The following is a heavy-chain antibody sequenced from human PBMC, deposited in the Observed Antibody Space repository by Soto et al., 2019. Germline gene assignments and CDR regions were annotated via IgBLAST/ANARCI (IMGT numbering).Heavy chain of an antibody. J-gene: IGHJ4*02. CDR2: INHSGST. V-gene: IGHV4-34*01. CDR3: ASVHCSGGSRYYYFDY. D-gene: IGHD2-15*01. CDR1: GGSFSGYY. Sequence: QVQLQQWGAGLLKPSETLSLTCAVYGGSFSGYYWSWIRQPPGKGLEWIGEINHSGSTNYNPSLKSRVTISVDTSKNQFSLKLSSVTAADTAVYYCASVHCSGGSRYYYFDYWGQGTLVTVSS.